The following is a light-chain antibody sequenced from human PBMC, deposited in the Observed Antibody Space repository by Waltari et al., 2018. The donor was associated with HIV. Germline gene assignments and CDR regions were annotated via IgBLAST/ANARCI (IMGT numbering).Light chain of an antibody. V-gene: IGKV4-1*01. Sequence: DIVMTQSPDSLAVSLGERATINCKSSQSLLYSSNNKNFLAWYQQKPRQPPKLRIFFAPIRGSRVPVRVSASASRTHFTLSTNSLQAVDVAVYFCQRNYNTLWTFGQGTKVEIK. CDR2: FAP. CDR3: QRNYNTLWT. CDR1: QSLLYSSNNKNF. J-gene: IGKJ1*01.